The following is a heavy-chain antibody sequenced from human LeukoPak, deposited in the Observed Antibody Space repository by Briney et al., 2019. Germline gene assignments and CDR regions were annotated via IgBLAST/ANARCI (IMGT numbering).Heavy chain of an antibody. D-gene: IGHD2-21*02. V-gene: IGHV1-69*04. CDR3: ARDSDDIVVVTAIPVDY. CDR1: GGTFSSYA. J-gene: IGHJ4*02. CDR2: IIPILGIA. Sequence: SVKVSCKASGGTFSSYAISWVRQAPGQGLEWMGRIIPILGIANYAQKFQGRVTITADKSTSTAYMELRSLRSDDTAVYYCARDSDDIVVVTAIPVDYWGQGTLVTVSS.